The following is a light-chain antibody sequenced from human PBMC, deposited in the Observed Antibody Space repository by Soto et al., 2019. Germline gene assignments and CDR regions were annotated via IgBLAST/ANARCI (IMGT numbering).Light chain of an antibody. CDR1: SSNIGAGYD. Sequence: QSVLTQPPSVSGAPGQRVTISYTGSSSNIGAGYDVHWYQQLPGTAPKLLIYVNINRPSGVPDRFSGSKSDTSASLAITGVQAEDSADYYCQSYDSSLSAVVFVGGTKLTVL. J-gene: IGLJ2*01. CDR2: VNI. CDR3: QSYDSSLSAVV. V-gene: IGLV1-40*01.